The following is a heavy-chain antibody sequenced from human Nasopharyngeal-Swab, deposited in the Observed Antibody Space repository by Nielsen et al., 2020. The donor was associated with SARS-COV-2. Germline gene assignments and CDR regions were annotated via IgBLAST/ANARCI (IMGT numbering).Heavy chain of an antibody. D-gene: IGHD1-26*01. J-gene: IGHJ4*02. CDR3: EGSPYYFDY. CDR1: GFTFSSYG. CDR2: IRCDGSNK. V-gene: IGHV3-30*02. Sequence: GESLKISCAASGFTFSSYGMHWVRQAPGKGLEWVAFIRCDGSNKYYADSVKGRFTISRDNSKNTLYLQMNSLRAEDTAVYYCEGSPYYFDYWGQGTLVTVSS.